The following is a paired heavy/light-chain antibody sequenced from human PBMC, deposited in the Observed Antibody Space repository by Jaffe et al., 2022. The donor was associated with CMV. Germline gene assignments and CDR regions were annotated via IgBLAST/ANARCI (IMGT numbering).Heavy chain of an antibody. CDR1: GFTFSIAW. CDR2: IKSKTDGGTA. D-gene: IGHD1-1*01. V-gene: IGHV3-15*01. Sequence: EVQLVESGGGLVKPGGSLRLSCAASGFTFSIAWMTWVRQAPGKGLEWVGRIKSKTDGGTADYAAHVQGRFTISRDDSRNTLYLQMNSLKTEDTAVYYCTDNYYYGVQGTLVTVSS. CDR3: TDNYYY. J-gene: IGHJ4*02.
Light chain of an antibody. Sequence: DIQMTQSPSSLSASVGDRVTITCRASQSISNDINWYQQKPGKGPKLLISAASNLRSGVPSRFSGSGSGTDFTLTISSLQPEDFATYYCQQRGYNFGQGTKLET. CDR2: AAS. CDR1: QSISND. CDR3: QQRGYN. V-gene: IGKV1-39*01. J-gene: IGKJ2*01.